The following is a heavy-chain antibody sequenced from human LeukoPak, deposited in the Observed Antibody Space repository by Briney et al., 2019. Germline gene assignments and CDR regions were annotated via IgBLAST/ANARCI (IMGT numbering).Heavy chain of an antibody. CDR1: GFTFSSYG. V-gene: IGHV3-30*03. D-gene: IGHD3-16*01. J-gene: IGHJ6*02. CDR2: ISYDGSNK. CDR3: AREFGSPTTGYGMDV. Sequence: GRSLRLSCAASGFTFSSYGMHWVRQAPGKGLEWVAVISYDGSNKYYADSVKGRFTISRDNAKNSLYLQMNSLRAEDTAVYYCAREFGSPTTGYGMDVWGQGTTVTVSS.